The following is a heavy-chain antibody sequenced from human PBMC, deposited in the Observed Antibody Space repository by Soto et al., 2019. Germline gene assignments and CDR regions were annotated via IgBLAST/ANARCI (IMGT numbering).Heavy chain of an antibody. CDR2: INTYDGDT. V-gene: IGHV1-18*04. D-gene: IGHD2-15*01. CDR1: GYTFTGYG. J-gene: IGHJ4*02. Sequence: QVQLVQSGAEVREPGASVKVSCKASGYTFTGYGINWVRQAPGQGLEWMGWINTYDGDTKYAQKIQGRVTMATDTAKSTVSMELRSLRPDDKAMYYCARDDCVSSSCYIANWCQGTLVTVSS. CDR3: ARDDCVSSSCYIAN.